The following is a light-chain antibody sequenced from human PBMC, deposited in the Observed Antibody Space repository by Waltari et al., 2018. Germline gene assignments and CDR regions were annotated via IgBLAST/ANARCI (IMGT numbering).Light chain of an antibody. J-gene: IGKJ4*01. CDR1: QNVRNT. Sequence: EIVLTQFPGTLSLPPGERATLSCRASQNVRNTLAWYIQKPGQAPRLLMYDTSTRAAGVPGRFSGSGSGTEFSLTISSLQSEDFAVYFCQQYNNWPLTFGGGTKVEI. CDR2: DTS. V-gene: IGKV3-15*01. CDR3: QQYNNWPLT.